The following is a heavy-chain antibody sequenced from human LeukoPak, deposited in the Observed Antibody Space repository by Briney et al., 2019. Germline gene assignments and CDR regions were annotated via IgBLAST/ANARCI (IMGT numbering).Heavy chain of an antibody. CDR1: GGSFSGYY. D-gene: IGHD5-24*01. CDR3: ARDKVEMATIPFDY. CDR2: INHSGST. J-gene: IGHJ4*02. Sequence: ASETLSLTCAVYGGSFSGYYWSWIRQPPGKGLEWIGEINHSGSTNYNPSLKSRVTISVDTSKNQFSLKLSSVTAADTAVYYCARDKVEMATIPFDYWGQGTLVTVSS. V-gene: IGHV4-34*01.